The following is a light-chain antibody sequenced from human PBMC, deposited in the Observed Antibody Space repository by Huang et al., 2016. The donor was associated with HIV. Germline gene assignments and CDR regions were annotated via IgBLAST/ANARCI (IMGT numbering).Light chain of an antibody. J-gene: IGKJ1*01. V-gene: IGKV1-NL1*01. Sequence: DIQMTQSPSSLSASVGDRVTITCRASQGISNSLAWYQQKPGKAPKRLLYDASKLESGVPFRFSGSGSGTNYTLTISSLQPEDSATYYCQQYYTIRAFGQGTKVEVK. CDR1: QGISNS. CDR3: QQYYTIRA. CDR2: DAS.